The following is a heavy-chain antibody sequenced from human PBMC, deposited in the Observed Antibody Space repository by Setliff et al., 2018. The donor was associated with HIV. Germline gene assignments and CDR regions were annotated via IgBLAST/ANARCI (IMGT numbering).Heavy chain of an antibody. J-gene: IGHJ6*03. V-gene: IGHV4-4*08. CDR1: GGSISTYY. CDR3: ARGSYYMDV. D-gene: IGHD3-16*01. Sequence: SETLSLTCTVSGGSISTYYWNWIRQPPGKGLEWIGYIYSSGSTNYNPSLKSRVTISVDTSKNQLSLKLRSVTAADTAVYYCARGSYYMDVWGKGTTVTVSS. CDR2: IYSSGST.